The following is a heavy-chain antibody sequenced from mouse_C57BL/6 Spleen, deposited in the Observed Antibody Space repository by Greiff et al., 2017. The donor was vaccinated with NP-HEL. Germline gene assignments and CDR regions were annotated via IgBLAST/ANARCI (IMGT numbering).Heavy chain of an antibody. CDR2: IWSGGST. J-gene: IGHJ4*01. V-gene: IGHV2-2*01. CDR1: GFSFTSYG. CDR3: ASLYYGSSYAMDY. Sequence: QVQLKESGPGLVQPSQSLSITCTVSGFSFTSYGVHWVRQSPGKGLEWLGVIWSGGSTDYNAAFISRLSISKDNSKSQVFFKMNSLQADDTAIYYCASLYYGSSYAMDYWGQGTSVTVSS. D-gene: IGHD1-1*01.